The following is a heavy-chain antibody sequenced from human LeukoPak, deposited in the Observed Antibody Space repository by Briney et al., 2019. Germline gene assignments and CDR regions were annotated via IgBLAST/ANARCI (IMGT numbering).Heavy chain of an antibody. J-gene: IGHJ6*03. D-gene: IGHD6-13*01. Sequence: GESLKISCKGSGYSFTSYWIGWVRQMPGKGLEWMGIIYPGDSDTRYSPSFQGQVTISADQSISTAFLQWSSLKASDTAMYYCARQQVYGITAAGPAISYYYYYMDVWGKGTTVTISS. CDR3: ARQQVYGITAAGPAISYYYYYMDV. V-gene: IGHV5-51*01. CDR1: GYSFTSYW. CDR2: IYPGDSDT.